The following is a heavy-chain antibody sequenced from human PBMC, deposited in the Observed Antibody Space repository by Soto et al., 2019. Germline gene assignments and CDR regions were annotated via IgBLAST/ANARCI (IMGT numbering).Heavy chain of an antibody. CDR1: GGSVSVYY. V-gene: IGHV4-59*02. CDR2: IYASGSP. J-gene: IGHJ4*02. Sequence: QVQLQESGPGQVKPSETLSLTCTISGGSVSVYYWSWIRQSTGQGLEWIGYIYASGSPYYNPSLRSRGTISAATSKNQISLKLTSPTAADTAVYYCARGVGSSPPQYWGRGTLVTVSS. D-gene: IGHD1-26*01. CDR3: ARGVGSSPPQY.